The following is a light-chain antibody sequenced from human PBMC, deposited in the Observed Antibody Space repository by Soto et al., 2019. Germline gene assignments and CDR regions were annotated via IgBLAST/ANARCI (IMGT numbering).Light chain of an antibody. J-gene: IGKJ4*01. CDR1: QSVSSSY. CDR3: QQYGSSPLT. Sequence: ESVLTQSPGTLSLSPGERATLSCRASQSVSSSYLAWYQQKPGQAPRLLIYGASSRATGIPDRFSGSGSGTALTLTISRLEPEDVAVYYCQQYGSSPLTFGGGTKVEIK. V-gene: IGKV3-20*01. CDR2: GAS.